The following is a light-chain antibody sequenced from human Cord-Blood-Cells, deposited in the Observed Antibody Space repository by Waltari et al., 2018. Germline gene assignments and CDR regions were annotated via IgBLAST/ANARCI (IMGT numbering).Light chain of an antibody. CDR1: QSVLYRSTNKNY. CDR3: QKYYSTPYS. Sequence: DIVMTQSPDSLAVSLGERATINCKSSQSVLYRSTNKNYLAWYQQKPGQPPKLLIYWASTRESGVPDRFSGSGSGTDFTLTISSLQAEDVAVYYCQKYYSTPYSFGQGTKLEIK. V-gene: IGKV4-1*01. CDR2: WAS. J-gene: IGKJ2*03.